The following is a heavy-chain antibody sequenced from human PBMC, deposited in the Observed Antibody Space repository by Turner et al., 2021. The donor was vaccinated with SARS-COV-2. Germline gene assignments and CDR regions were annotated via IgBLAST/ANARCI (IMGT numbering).Heavy chain of an antibody. CDR1: GFTFSSYG. CDR2: SSSSSSYI. D-gene: IGHD3-22*01. CDR3: AREKPGFDSSGYYPDAFDI. J-gene: IGHJ3*02. V-gene: IGHV3-21*06. Sequence: EAQLVESGGGLVKPGGSLRVSCAAYGFTFSSYGMNWVRQAPGKGLEWVSSSSSSSSYIYYADSLKGRFTISRNNAKNSVYLQMNSLRAEDTAVYYCAREKPGFDSSGYYPDAFDIWGQGTMVTVSS.